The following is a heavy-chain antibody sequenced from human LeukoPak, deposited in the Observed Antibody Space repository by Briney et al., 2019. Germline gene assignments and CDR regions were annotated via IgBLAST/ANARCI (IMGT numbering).Heavy chain of an antibody. Sequence: ASVTVSCKASGYTFTIYYMHWVRQAPGQGLEWMGIINPSGGSTSYAQKFQGRVTMTRDMSTSTVYMELSSLRSEDTAVYYCARGSRYHDWLSPLDSWGQGTLVTVSS. V-gene: IGHV1-46*01. D-gene: IGHD3-9*01. CDR1: GYTFTIYY. CDR2: INPSGGST. CDR3: ARGSRYHDWLSPLDS. J-gene: IGHJ4*02.